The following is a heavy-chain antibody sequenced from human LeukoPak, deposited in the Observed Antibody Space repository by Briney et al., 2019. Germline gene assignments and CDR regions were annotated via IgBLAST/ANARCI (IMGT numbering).Heavy chain of an antibody. CDR3: ARDPVAVEMATITVTDY. V-gene: IGHV1-69*06. J-gene: IGHJ4*02. Sequence: SVKVSCKASGGTFSSYAISWVRQAPGQGLEWMGGIIPIFGTANYAQKFQGRVTITADKSTSTAYMELSSLRSEDTAVYYCARDPVAVEMATITVTDYWGQGTLVTVSS. D-gene: IGHD5-24*01. CDR1: GGTFSSYA. CDR2: IIPIFGTA.